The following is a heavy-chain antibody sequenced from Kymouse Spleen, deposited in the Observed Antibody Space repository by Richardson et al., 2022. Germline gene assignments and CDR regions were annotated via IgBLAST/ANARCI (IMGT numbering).Heavy chain of an antibody. J-gene: IGHJ6*02. CDR3: ARGGYSYGYVDYYYYYGMDV. Sequence: EVQLVESGGGLVQPGGSLRLSCAASGFTFSSYSMNWVRQAPGKGLEWVSYISSSSSTIYYADSVKGRFTISRDNAKNSLYLQMNSLRDEDTAVYYCARGGYSYGYVDYYYYYGMDVWGQGTTVTVSS. CDR2: ISSSSSTI. CDR1: GFTFSSYS. V-gene: IGHV3-48*02. D-gene: IGHD5-18,IGHD5-18*01.